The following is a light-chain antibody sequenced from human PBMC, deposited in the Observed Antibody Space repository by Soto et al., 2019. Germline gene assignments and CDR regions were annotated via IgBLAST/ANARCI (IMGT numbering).Light chain of an antibody. V-gene: IGLV1-44*01. J-gene: IGLJ2*01. CDR1: SSNIGSNP. CDR2: NNN. CDR3: AAWDDRLNGVL. Sequence: QSVLTQPPSASGTPGQRVTISCSGSSSNIGSNPVHWYQQLPGTAPKLLIHNNNQRPSGVPDRFSASKSGTSASLAISGLQSEDEADDYCAAWDDRLNGVLFGGGTKLTVL.